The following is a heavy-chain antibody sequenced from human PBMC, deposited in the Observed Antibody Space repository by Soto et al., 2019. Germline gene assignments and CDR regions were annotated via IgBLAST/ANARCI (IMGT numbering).Heavy chain of an antibody. CDR2: IIPIFGTA. CDR1: GGTFSSYA. Sequence: GASLKVSCTSSGGTFSSYAISWVRHAPGQGLEWMGGIIPIFGTANYAQKFQGRVTITADESTSTAYMELSSLRSEDTAVYYCARPPPGSSVYYFDYWGQGTLVTVSS. J-gene: IGHJ4*02. V-gene: IGHV1-69*13. CDR3: ARPPPGSSVYYFDY. D-gene: IGHD6-19*01.